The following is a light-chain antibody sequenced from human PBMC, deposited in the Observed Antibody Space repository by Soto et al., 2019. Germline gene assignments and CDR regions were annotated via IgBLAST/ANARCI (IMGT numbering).Light chain of an antibody. J-gene: IGLJ1*01. CDR3: SSYTSSSTYV. CDR1: SSDVGGYEY. CDR2: EVT. V-gene: IGLV2-14*01. Sequence: QSALTQPASVSGSPGQSITISCTGTSSDVGGYEYVSWYQQHPGKAPKLMIYEVTNRPSGVSNRFSGSKSGNTASLTISGLQAEDEADYYCSSYTSSSTYVFGTRTKVTVL.